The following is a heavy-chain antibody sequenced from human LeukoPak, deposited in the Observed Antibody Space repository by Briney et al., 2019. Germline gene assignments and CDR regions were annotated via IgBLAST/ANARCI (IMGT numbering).Heavy chain of an antibody. V-gene: IGHV3-7*05. J-gene: IGHJ5*02. CDR2: IKQDGSEK. CDR1: GFTFSSYW. D-gene: IGHD6-19*01. CDR3: ARGSIAVAGTWWFDP. Sequence: GGSLRLSCAASGFTFSSYWMSWVRQAPGKGLEWVANIKQDGSEKYYVDSVKGRFTISRDNAKNSLYLQMNSLRAEDTAVYYCARGSIAVAGTWWFDPWGQGTLVTVSS.